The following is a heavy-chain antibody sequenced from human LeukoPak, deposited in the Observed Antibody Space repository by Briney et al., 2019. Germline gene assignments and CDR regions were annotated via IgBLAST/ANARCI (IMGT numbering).Heavy chain of an antibody. D-gene: IGHD3-22*01. Sequence: GGSLRLSCVASGFSFNNFGMTWVRQAPGKGLEWVSAISPSSGTFYADSVKGRFTISRDNSKNTLYLQMNSLRAEDTAVYYCARPQSSSGYYWPFDDWGQGTLVTVSS. CDR3: ARPQSSSGYYWPFDD. CDR2: ISPSSGT. V-gene: IGHV3-23*01. CDR1: GFSFNNFG. J-gene: IGHJ4*02.